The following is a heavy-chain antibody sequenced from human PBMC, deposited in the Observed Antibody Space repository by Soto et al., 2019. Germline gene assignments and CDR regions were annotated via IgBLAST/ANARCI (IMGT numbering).Heavy chain of an antibody. CDR2: ISNYNGNT. CDR3: ARAGTVSPDYYYYYGMDV. V-gene: IGHV1-18*01. CDR1: GYTFTSYG. D-gene: IGHD4-4*01. Sequence: ASVKVSCKASGYTFTSYGISWVRQAPGRGLEWMGWISNYNGNTNYAQNFQGRVTLTTDTSTSTAYMELMRLRSDDTAVYYCARAGTVSPDYYYYYGMDVWGQGTTVTVS. J-gene: IGHJ6*02.